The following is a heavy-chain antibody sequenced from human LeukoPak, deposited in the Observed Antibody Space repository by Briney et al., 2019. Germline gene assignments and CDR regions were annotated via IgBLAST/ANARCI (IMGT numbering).Heavy chain of an antibody. CDR1: GGSISSSY. CDR2: IYYSGST. V-gene: IGHV4-59*01. Sequence: SETLSLTCTVSGGSISSSYWSWIRQPPGKGLEWIGYIYYSGSTNYSPSLKSRVTLSVDTSENQFSLKLSSVTAADTAVYYCARGRVYLDYWGQGTLVTVSS. CDR3: ARGRVYLDY. J-gene: IGHJ4*02.